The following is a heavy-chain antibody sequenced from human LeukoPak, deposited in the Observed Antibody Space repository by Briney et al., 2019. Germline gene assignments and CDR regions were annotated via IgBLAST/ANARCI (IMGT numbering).Heavy chain of an antibody. Sequence: SETLSLTCIVSGGSISSSSYFWGWIRQPPGRGLEWIGSISYSGNTCYNLSLKSRVTITVDTSTNQLSLKMSSVTAADTAVYYCARHYCSGGSCPDAFGIWGQGTMVTVSS. D-gene: IGHD2-15*01. CDR3: ARHYCSGGSCPDAFGI. J-gene: IGHJ3*02. CDR1: GGSISSSSYF. CDR2: ISYSGNT. V-gene: IGHV4-39*01.